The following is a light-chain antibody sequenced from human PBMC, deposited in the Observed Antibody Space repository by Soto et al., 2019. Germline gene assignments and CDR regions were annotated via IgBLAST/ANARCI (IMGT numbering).Light chain of an antibody. CDR1: QSVSSSY. CDR3: QQSGSSSWT. V-gene: IGKV3-20*01. J-gene: IGKJ1*01. Sequence: IVLTQSPGTLSLSPGARATLSCRASQSVSSSYLAWYQQKPGQAPRLLIYGASSRATGIPDRFRGSGSGTDFTLTISRLEPEDFAVYYCQQSGSSSWTFGQGTKVDI. CDR2: GAS.